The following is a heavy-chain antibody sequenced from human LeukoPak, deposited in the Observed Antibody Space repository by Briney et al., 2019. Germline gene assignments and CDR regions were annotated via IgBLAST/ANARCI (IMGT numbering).Heavy chain of an antibody. CDR3: ARGSRGDYSPDY. V-gene: IGHV1-18*01. CDR2: ISAYNGNT. D-gene: IGHD4-17*01. J-gene: IGHJ4*02. CDR1: GYTFTSYG. Sequence: ASVKVSCKASGYTFTSYGISWVRQAPGQGLEWMGWISAYNGNTNYVQKLQGRVIMTTDTSTSTAYMELRSLRSDDTAVYYCARGSRGDYSPDYWGQGTLVTVSS.